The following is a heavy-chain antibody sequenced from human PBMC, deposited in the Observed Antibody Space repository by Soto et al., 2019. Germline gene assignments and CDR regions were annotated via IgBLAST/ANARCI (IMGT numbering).Heavy chain of an antibody. V-gene: IGHV4-59*01. D-gene: IGHD2-8*01. CDR3: ARGLVLMDYSDY. CDR2: IYYSGST. CDR1: GGSISSYY. Sequence: SETLSLTCTVSGGSISSYYWSWIRQPPGKGLEWIGYIYYSGSTNYNPSLKSRVTISVDTSKNQFSLKLSSVTAADTAVYYCARGLVLMDYSDYWGQGTLVTVSS. J-gene: IGHJ4*02.